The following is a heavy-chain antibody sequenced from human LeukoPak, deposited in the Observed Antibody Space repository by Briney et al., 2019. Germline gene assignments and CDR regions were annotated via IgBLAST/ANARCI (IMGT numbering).Heavy chain of an antibody. J-gene: IGHJ5*02. Sequence: SETLSLTCAVSGGPFSGYFWSWIRQPPGKGLEWIGYIYYSGSTNYNPSLKSRVTISVDTSKNQFSLKLSSVTAADTAVYYCARAKGATRFDPWGQGTLVTVSS. CDR2: IYYSGST. CDR1: GGPFSGYF. V-gene: IGHV4-59*01. CDR3: ARAKGATRFDP. D-gene: IGHD5-12*01.